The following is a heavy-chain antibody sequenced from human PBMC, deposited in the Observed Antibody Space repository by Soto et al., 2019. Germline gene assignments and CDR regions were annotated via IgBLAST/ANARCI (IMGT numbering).Heavy chain of an antibody. CDR3: ARDAGFRAVGAFDI. Sequence: QVQLVESGGGVVQPGRSLRLSCAASGFTFSSYAMHWVRQAPGKGLEWVAVISYDGSNKYYADSVKGRFTISRDNSKNTLYLQMNSLRAEDTAVYYCARDAGFRAVGAFDIWGQGTMVTVSS. V-gene: IGHV3-30-3*01. J-gene: IGHJ3*02. D-gene: IGHD1-26*01. CDR2: ISYDGSNK. CDR1: GFTFSSYA.